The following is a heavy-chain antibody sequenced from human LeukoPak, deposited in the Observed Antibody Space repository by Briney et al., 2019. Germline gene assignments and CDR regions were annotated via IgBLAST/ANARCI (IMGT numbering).Heavy chain of an antibody. Sequence: SETLSLTCAVYGGSFNVYYWSWIRQPPGKGLEWIGEINHSGSTNYNPSLKSRVTISVDTSKNQFSLKLSSVTAADTAVYYCARVAARRSPDYWGQGTLVTVSS. J-gene: IGHJ4*02. CDR2: INHSGST. D-gene: IGHD6-6*01. CDR3: ARVAARRSPDY. CDR1: GGSFNVYY. V-gene: IGHV4-34*01.